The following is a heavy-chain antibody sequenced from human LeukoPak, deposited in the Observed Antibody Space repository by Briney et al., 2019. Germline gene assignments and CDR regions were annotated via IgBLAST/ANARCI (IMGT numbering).Heavy chain of an antibody. V-gene: IGHV3-23*01. D-gene: IGHD4-17*01. CDR2: ISGSGGST. CDR1: GFTFSSYA. Sequence: PGGSLRLSCAASGFTFSSYAMSWVRQALGKGLEWVSAISGSGGSTYYADSVKGRFTISRDNSKNTLYLQMNSLRAEDTAVYYCAKEFFDGDYVNWFDPWGQGTLVTVSS. J-gene: IGHJ5*02. CDR3: AKEFFDGDYVNWFDP.